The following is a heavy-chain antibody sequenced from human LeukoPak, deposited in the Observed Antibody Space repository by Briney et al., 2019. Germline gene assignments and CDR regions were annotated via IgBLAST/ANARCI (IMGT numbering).Heavy chain of an antibody. CDR1: GFNFDEYA. D-gene: IGHD3-22*01. CDR3: AKAYESSGYYQFDY. V-gene: IGHV3-9*01. CDR2: IGWNSGTI. J-gene: IGHJ4*02. Sequence: PGGSLRLSCAASGFNFDEYAMHWVRHAPGKGLEWVSGIGWNSGTIGYADSVKGRFTISRDNAKNSLYLQMNNLRAEDTALYYCAKAYESSGYYQFDYWGQGTLVTVSP.